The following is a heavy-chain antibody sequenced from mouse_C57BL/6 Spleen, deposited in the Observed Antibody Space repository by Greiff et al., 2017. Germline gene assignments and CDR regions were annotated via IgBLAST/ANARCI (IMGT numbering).Heavy chain of an antibody. Sequence: EVQGVESGGGLVKPGGSLKLSCAASGFTFSDYGMHWVRQAPEKGLEWVAYISSGSSTSYYADTVKGRFTISRDNAKNTLCLQMTSLRSEDTAMYYCARPIYDGFPFGYWGQGTTLTVSS. D-gene: IGHD2-3*01. CDR2: ISSGSSTS. CDR1: GFTFSDYG. J-gene: IGHJ2*01. V-gene: IGHV5-17*01. CDR3: ARPIYDGFPFGY.